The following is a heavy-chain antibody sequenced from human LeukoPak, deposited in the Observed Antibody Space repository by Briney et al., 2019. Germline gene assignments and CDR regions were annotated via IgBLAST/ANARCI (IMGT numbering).Heavy chain of an antibody. CDR1: GFTFSSYA. CDR2: ISGGGTYT. V-gene: IGHV3-23*01. D-gene: IGHD4-17*01. J-gene: IGHJ3*02. CDR3: AKDASTVATFDAFDI. Sequence: GRSLRLSCAASGFTFSSYAMNWVRQAPGRGLEWVSGISGGGTYTYNADSVRGRFTISRDNSRNTLYLQMDTLRAEDTAIYYCAKDASTVATFDAFDIWGQGTMVTVSS.